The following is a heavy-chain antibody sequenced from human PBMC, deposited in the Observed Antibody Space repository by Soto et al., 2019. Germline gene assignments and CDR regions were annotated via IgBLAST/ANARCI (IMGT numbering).Heavy chain of an antibody. CDR3: AKDPHSYGLHRHWFDP. V-gene: IGHV3-23*01. D-gene: IGHD5-18*01. CDR2: ISGSGGST. CDR1: GFTFSSYA. J-gene: IGHJ5*02. Sequence: EVQLLESGGGLVQPGGSLRLSCAASGFTFSSYAMSWVRQAPGKGLEWVSAISGSGGSTYYADSVKGRFTISRDNAKNPLYLQMNSLGAEDTAVYYRAKDPHSYGLHRHWFDPWGQGTPVTVSS.